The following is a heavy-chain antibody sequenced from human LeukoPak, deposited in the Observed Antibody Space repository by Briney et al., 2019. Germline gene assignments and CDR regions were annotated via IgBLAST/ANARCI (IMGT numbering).Heavy chain of an antibody. CDR1: GGTFSSYA. CDR2: IIPIFGTA. D-gene: IGHD3-9*01. CDR3: ARGPLRYYDILTGYYFDY. V-gene: IGHV1-69*13. Sequence: ASVKVSCKASGGTFSSYAISWVRQAPGQGLEWMGGIIPIFGTANYAQKFQGRVTITADESTSTAYMELSSLRSEDTAVYYCARGPLRYYDILTGYYFDYWGQGTLVTVSS. J-gene: IGHJ4*02.